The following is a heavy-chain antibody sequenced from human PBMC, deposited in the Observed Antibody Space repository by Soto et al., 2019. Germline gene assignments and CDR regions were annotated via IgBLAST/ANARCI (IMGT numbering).Heavy chain of an antibody. CDR1: GYTFTSYY. D-gene: IGHD6-19*01. Sequence: ASVKVSCTASGYTFTSYYMHWVRQAPGQGLEWMGIINPSGGSTSYAQKFQGRVTMTRDTSTSTVYMELSSLRSEDTAVYYCAIVAGRPDFDYWGQGTLVTVPQ. CDR3: AIVAGRPDFDY. V-gene: IGHV1-46*01. J-gene: IGHJ4*02. CDR2: INPSGGST.